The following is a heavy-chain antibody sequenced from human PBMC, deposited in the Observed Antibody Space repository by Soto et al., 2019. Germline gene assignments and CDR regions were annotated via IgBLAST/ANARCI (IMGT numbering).Heavy chain of an antibody. J-gene: IGHJ4*02. CDR1: GFSLSTSGVG. V-gene: IGHV2-5*02. CDR2: IYWDDDK. D-gene: IGHD6-13*01. CDR3: AHRRGYSSSWYPTWGPAPFDY. Sequence: QITLKESGPTLVKPTQTLTLTCTFSGFSLSTSGVGVGWIRQPPGKALEWLALIYWDDDKRYSPSLKSRLTTTKDTSKNQVVLTMTNMDPVDTATYYCAHRRGYSSSWYPTWGPAPFDYWGQGTLVTVSS.